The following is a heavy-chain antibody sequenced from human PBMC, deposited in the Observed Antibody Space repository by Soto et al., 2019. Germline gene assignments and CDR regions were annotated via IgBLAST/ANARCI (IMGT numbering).Heavy chain of an antibody. Sequence: PSETLSLTCTVSGGSISSYYWSWIRQPPGKGLEWIGYIYYSGSTNYNPSLKSRVTISVDTSKNQFSLKLSSVTAADTAVYYCARQGRNETLDYWGQGTLVTVS. V-gene: IGHV4-59*08. J-gene: IGHJ4*02. CDR1: GGSISSYY. CDR3: ARQGRNETLDY. CDR2: IYYSGST.